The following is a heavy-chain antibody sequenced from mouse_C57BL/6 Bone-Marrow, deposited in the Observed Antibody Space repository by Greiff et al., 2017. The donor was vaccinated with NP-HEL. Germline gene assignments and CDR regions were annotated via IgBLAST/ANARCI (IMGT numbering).Heavy chain of an antibody. CDR2: ISSGGDYI. J-gene: IGHJ3*01. Sequence: EVMLVESGEGLVKPGGSLKLSCAASGFTFSSYAMSWVRQTPEKRLGWVAYISSGGDYIYYADTVKGRFTISRDNARNTLYLQMSSLKSEDTAMYYCTRKSFYYGNYVDAYWGQGTLVTVSA. D-gene: IGHD2-1*01. CDR1: GFTFSSYA. CDR3: TRKSFYYGNYVDAY. V-gene: IGHV5-9-1*02.